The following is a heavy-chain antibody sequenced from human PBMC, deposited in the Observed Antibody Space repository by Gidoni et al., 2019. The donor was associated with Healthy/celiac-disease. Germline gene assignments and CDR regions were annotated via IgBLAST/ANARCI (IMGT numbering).Heavy chain of an antibody. CDR2: IYYSGST. CDR1: GGSVISGSSY. J-gene: IGHJ4*02. D-gene: IGHD3-10*01. V-gene: IGHV4-61*01. Sequence: QVQLQESGPGLVKPSETLSLTCTVSGGSVISGSSYWSWIRQPPGKGLEWIGYIYYSGSTNYNPPLKSRVTISVDTSKNQFSLKLSSVTAADTAVYYCARDLVTHNGSGSYLVFDYWGQGTLVTVSS. CDR3: ARDLVTHNGSGSYLVFDY.